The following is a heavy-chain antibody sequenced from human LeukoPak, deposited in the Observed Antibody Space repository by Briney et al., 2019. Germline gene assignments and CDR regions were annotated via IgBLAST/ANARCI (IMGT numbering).Heavy chain of an antibody. D-gene: IGHD5-18*01. CDR2: ISTTGGST. V-gene: IGHV3-64D*06. Sequence: GGSLRLSCSASGFTFSNYAMHWVRQSPGKGPEYVSAISTTGGSTYYADSVKGRFTISRDNSKNTLYLQMSSLTAEDTAVYYCVKGWIQAGGNFCWGQGTLVTVSS. CDR3: VKGWIQAGGNFC. J-gene: IGHJ4*02. CDR1: GFTFSNYA.